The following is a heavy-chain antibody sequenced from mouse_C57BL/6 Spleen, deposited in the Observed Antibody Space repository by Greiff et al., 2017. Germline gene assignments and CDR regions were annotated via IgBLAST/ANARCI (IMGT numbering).Heavy chain of an antibody. CDR2: IWSGGST. D-gene: IGHD1-1*01. CDR3: ARKGLRSCFDV. CDR1: GFSLTSYG. Sequence: VKLVESGPGLVQPSQSLSITCTVSGFSLTSYGVHWVRQSPGKGLEWLGVIWSGGSTDYNAAFISRLSISKDNSKSQVFFKMNSLQADDTAIYYCARKGLRSCFDVWGTGTTVTVSS. V-gene: IGHV2-2*01. J-gene: IGHJ1*03.